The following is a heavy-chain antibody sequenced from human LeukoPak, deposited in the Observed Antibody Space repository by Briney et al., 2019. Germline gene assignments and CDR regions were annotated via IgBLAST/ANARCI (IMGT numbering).Heavy chain of an antibody. D-gene: IGHD1-26*01. Sequence: SETLSLTCTVSGGSISSYYWSWIRQPAGKGLEWIGRIYTSGSTNYNPSLKSRVTMSVDTSKNQFSLKLSSVTAADTAVYYCARGEWELRVYYFDYWGQGTLVTVSS. V-gene: IGHV4-4*07. CDR1: GGSISSYY. CDR3: ARGEWELRVYYFDY. CDR2: IYTSGST. J-gene: IGHJ4*02.